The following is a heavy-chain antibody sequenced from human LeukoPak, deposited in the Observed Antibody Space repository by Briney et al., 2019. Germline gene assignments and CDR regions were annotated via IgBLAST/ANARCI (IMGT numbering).Heavy chain of an antibody. CDR3: ARVPSSPYGSYEKYYFDY. J-gene: IGHJ4*02. D-gene: IGHD5-12*01. CDR1: GGSISSYY. V-gene: IGHV4-59*01. Sequence: SETLSLTCTVSGGSISSYYWSWIRQPPGKGLEWIGYIYYSGSTNYNPSLKSRVTISVDTSKNQFSLKLSSVTAADTAVYYCARVPSSPYGSYEKYYFDYWGQGTLVTVSS. CDR2: IYYSGST.